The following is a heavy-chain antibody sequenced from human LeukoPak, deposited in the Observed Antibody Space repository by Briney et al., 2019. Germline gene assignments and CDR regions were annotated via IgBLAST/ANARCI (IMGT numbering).Heavy chain of an antibody. V-gene: IGHV3-23*01. Sequence: GGSLRLSCAASGFTFSSYAMSWVRQAPGKGLEWVSAISGSGGSTYYADSVKGRFTISRDNSKNTLYLQMNSLRAEDTALYYCARAKMTSDYVWGSYRHSRRGPFDYWGQGTLVTVSS. CDR2: ISGSGGST. J-gene: IGHJ4*02. CDR1: GFTFSSYA. D-gene: IGHD3-16*02. CDR3: ARAKMTSDYVWGSYRHSRRGPFDY.